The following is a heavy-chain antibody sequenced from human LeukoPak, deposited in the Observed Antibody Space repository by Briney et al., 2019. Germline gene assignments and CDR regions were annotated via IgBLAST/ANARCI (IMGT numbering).Heavy chain of an antibody. J-gene: IGHJ6*04. V-gene: IGHV3-21*05. CDR1: GFTFSSYE. CDR3: ARYISWWDV. D-gene: IGHD6-13*01. Sequence: PGGSLRLSCAASGFTFSSYEMNWVRQAPGKGLEWVSYISSSSTYIYYADSVKGRFTISRDNAKNSLYLQMNSLRAEDTAVYYCARYISWWDVWGKGTTVTISS. CDR2: ISSSSTYI.